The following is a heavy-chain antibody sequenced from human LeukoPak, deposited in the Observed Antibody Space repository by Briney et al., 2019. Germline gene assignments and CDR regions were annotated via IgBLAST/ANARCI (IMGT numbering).Heavy chain of an antibody. V-gene: IGHV3-23*01. J-gene: IGHJ3*01. CDR1: RFAFSTYA. CDR3: AKDPNGDYVGAFDF. D-gene: IGHD4-17*01. CDR2: ITGSGAGT. Sequence: GGSLRLSCAASRFAFSTYAMTWVRQAPGKGLEWVSSITGSGAGTSYADSVKGRFTISRDNSKNTLYLQVNSLRAEDTAVYYCAKDPNGDYVGAFDFWGQGTMVTVSS.